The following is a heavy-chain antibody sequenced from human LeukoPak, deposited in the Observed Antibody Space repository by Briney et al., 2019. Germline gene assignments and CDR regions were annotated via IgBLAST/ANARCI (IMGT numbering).Heavy chain of an antibody. D-gene: IGHD2-8*02. CDR2: ISGSGGGT. Sequence: PGGSLRLSCAASGFTFSSYGMNRVRQAPGKGLEWVSGISGSGGGTYHADSVKGRFSISRDNSNDTLYLQMNSLRVEDTAVYYCVKLLGLYWGQGTVVTVSS. CDR3: VKLLGLY. CDR1: GFTFSSYG. J-gene: IGHJ4*02. V-gene: IGHV3-23*01.